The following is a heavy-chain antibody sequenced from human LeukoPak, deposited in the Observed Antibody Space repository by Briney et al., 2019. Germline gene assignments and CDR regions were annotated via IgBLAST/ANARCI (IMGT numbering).Heavy chain of an antibody. CDR3: AKAPSDYYDSSGYSDY. CDR2: ISGSGGST. CDR1: GFTFSSYT. V-gene: IGHV3-23*01. Sequence: GSLRLSCAASGFTFSSYTMNWVRQAPGKGLEWVSAISGSGGSTYYADSVKGRFTISRDNSKNTLYLQMDSLRAGDTAVYYCAKAPSDYYDSSGYSDYWGQGTLVTVSS. J-gene: IGHJ4*02. D-gene: IGHD3-22*01.